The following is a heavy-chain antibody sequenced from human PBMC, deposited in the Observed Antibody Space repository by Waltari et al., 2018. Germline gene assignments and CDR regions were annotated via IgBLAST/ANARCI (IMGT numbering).Heavy chain of an antibody. J-gene: IGHJ3*01. CDR2: INNDGSST. D-gene: IGHD2-15*01. V-gene: IGHV3-74*03. CDR1: GVTLSRSW. Sequence: EVQLVESGGGLVQPGGSLRLSCAASGVTLSRSWIHWVRQSPGKGLMGVSRINNDGSSTVYADSVKGRFTISRDEAKNTVSLQMNNLSAEDTALYYCARAGLLGAFDVWGQGTMVTVSS. CDR3: ARAGLLGAFDV.